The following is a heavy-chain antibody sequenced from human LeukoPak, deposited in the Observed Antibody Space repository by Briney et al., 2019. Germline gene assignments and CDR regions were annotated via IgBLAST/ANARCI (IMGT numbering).Heavy chain of an antibody. CDR2: IKPEGKEK. D-gene: IGHD1-26*01. Sequence: RGSLRLSCAASGFTFSSYWMSWVRQAPGKGLEWVANIKPEGKEKFYVDSVKGRFTISRDNANNSVFLQMNSLRAEDTAVYYCARDGIDYWGQGTQVTVSS. V-gene: IGHV3-7*04. CDR3: ARDGIDY. J-gene: IGHJ4*02. CDR1: GFTFSSYW.